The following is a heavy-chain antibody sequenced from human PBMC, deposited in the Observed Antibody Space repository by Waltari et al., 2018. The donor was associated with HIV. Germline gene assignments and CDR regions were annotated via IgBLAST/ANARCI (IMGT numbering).Heavy chain of an antibody. CDR1: GYTFPHYY. V-gene: IGHV1-2*02. J-gene: IGHJ5*02. CDR3: ARENSDSGDGSWFDP. D-gene: IGHD2-21*02. Sequence: QVQLVQSGAEVKKPGASVTVSCKASGYTFPHYYIHWLRQAPGQGLEWMGLISPRTGATTYAQKFLHRITVTRDTSITTVYMELSSLTSDDTATYYCARENSDSGDGSWFDPWGQGTLVTVSS. CDR2: ISPRTGAT.